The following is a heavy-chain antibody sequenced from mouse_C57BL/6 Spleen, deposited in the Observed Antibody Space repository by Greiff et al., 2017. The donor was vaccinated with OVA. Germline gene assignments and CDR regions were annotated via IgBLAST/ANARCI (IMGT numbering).Heavy chain of an antibody. J-gene: IGHJ3*01. CDR1: GFTFSDYY. D-gene: IGHD1-1*01. V-gene: IGHV5-12*01. CDR2: ISNGGGST. CDR3: ARGGSTVKFAY. Sequence: EVKLMESGGGLVQPGGSLKLSCAASGFTFSDYYMYWVRQTPEKRLEWVAYISNGGGSTYYPDTVKGRFTISRDNAKNTLYLQMRRLKSEDTAMYYCARGGSTVKFAYWGQGTLVTVSA.